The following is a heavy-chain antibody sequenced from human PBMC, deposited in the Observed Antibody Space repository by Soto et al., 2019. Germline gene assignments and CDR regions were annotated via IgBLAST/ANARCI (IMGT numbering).Heavy chain of an antibody. CDR2: IIPIFGTA. D-gene: IGHD4-17*01. J-gene: IGHJ5*02. V-gene: IGHV1-69*13. Sequence: SVKVACKASGRTFTSYANSWVRQAPGQGLEWMGGIIPIFGTANYAQKFQGRVTITADESTSTAYMELSSLRSEDTAVYYCARANYGDYDWFDPWGQGTLVTVSS. CDR3: ARANYGDYDWFDP. CDR1: GRTFTSYA.